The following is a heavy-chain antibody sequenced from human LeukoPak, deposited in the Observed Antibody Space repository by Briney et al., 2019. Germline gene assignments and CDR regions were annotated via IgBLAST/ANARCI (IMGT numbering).Heavy chain of an antibody. D-gene: IGHD3-10*01. Sequence: SGTLSLTCAVSGGSISSSNWWSWVRQPPGKGLEWIGEIYHSGSTNYNPSLKSRVTISVDKSKNQFSLKLSSVTAADTAVYYCARVKCYGSGSYYNFDYWGQGTLVTVSS. CDR1: GGSISSSNW. CDR3: ARVKCYGSGSYYNFDY. V-gene: IGHV4-4*02. CDR2: IYHSGST. J-gene: IGHJ4*02.